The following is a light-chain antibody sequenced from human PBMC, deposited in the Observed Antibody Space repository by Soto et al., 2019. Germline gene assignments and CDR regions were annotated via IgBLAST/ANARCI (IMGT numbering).Light chain of an antibody. Sequence: QSVLTQPPSVSAAPGQKVTISCSGSSSNIGNNYVSWYQQLPGTAPKLLIYDNNKRPSGIPDRFSGSQSGTSATLGITGLQTGDEADYYCGTWDSSLSVGVFGGGTKLTV. J-gene: IGLJ3*02. CDR1: SSNIGNNY. CDR3: GTWDSSLSVGV. CDR2: DNN. V-gene: IGLV1-51*01.